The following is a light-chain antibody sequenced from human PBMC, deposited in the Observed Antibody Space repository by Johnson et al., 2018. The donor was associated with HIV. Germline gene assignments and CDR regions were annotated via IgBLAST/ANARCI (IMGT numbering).Light chain of an antibody. Sequence: VLSQPPSVSAAPGQKVTISCSGSSSNLGNNYVSWYQQLPGTAPKLLIYETNKRPSGIPDRFSGSKSGTSATLGITGLTTGDEADYYCGTRDKSLNTGAVFGTGTKVTVL. V-gene: IGLV1-51*02. J-gene: IGLJ1*01. CDR1: SSNLGNNY. CDR2: ETN. CDR3: GTRDKSLNTGAV.